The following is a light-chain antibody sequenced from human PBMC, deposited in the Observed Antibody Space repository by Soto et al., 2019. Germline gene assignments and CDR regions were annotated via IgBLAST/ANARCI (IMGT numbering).Light chain of an antibody. J-gene: IGKJ5*01. CDR2: WAS. CDR1: QSVLYSSNNKNY. V-gene: IGKV4-1*01. Sequence: DIVMTQSPDSLAVSLGERATINCKSSQSVLYSSNNKNYLAWYQQKPGQPPKMLIYWASTRESGVPDRFSGSGSGTEFTLTISSLQSEDVAAYYCQQYYSSPITCGQGTRLEIK. CDR3: QQYYSSPIT.